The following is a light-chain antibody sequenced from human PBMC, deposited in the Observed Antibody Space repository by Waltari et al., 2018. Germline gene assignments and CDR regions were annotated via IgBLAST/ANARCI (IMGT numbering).Light chain of an antibody. Sequence: DVQMTQSPSTLSASVGDRVTISCRASQTISSWLAWYQQKPDKDPRLLIYKASTLESGVSSRFSGSGAGTDFTLTISSLQPNDSATYYCQQFHLYPLTFGGGTKVEIK. CDR2: KAS. CDR3: QQFHLYPLT. CDR1: QTISSW. V-gene: IGKV1-5*03. J-gene: IGKJ4*01.